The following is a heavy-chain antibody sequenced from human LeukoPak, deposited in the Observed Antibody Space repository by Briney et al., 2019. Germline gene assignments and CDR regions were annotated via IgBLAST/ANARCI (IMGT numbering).Heavy chain of an antibody. CDR2: ISSGSSTI. CDR3: VRGVGVSRFNYFDP. J-gene: IGHJ5*02. CDR1: GFIFSGSS. V-gene: IGHV3-48*02. Sequence: GGSLRLSCAASGFIFSGSSMNWVRQAPGKGPEWVSYISSGSSTIHYADSVKGRFTISRDNAKNSLFLQMNSLRDDDTAVYYCVRGVGVSRFNYFDPWGQGTLVIVSS. D-gene: IGHD6-13*01.